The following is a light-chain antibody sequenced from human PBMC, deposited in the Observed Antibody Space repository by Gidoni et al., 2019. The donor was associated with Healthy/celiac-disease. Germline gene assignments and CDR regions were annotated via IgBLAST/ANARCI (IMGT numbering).Light chain of an antibody. CDR3: QQSNSFLYT. V-gene: IGKV1-12*01. CDR1: QSISSW. CDR2: AAS. Sequence: DIQTTQSLSSVSASVGDRVTITCRSSQSISSWLVWYQQKPGKAPKLLIYAASSLQSGVPSRFSSSGSGPDFTLTISSLQHEDFATYYCQQSNSFLYTCGQGTKLEIK. J-gene: IGKJ2*01.